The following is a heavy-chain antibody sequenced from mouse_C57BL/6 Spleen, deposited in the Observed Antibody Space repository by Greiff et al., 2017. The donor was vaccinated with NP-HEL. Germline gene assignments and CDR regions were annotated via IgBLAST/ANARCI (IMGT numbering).Heavy chain of an antibody. D-gene: IGHD2-10*01. CDR2: INPSSGYT. V-gene: IGHV1-7*01. J-gene: IGHJ3*01. Sequence: QVQLQQSGAELAKPGASVKLSCKASGYTFTNYWMHWVKQRPGQGLEWIGYINPSSGYTKYTQTFKDKATLTADKSSSTAYMQLSSLTYEGSAVYYCARTYYDRGWCAYWGQGTLVTVSA. CDR1: GYTFTNYW. CDR3: ARTYYDRGWCAY.